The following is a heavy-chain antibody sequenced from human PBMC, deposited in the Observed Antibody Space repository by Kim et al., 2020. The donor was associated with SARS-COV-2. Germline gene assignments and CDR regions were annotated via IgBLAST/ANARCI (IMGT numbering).Heavy chain of an antibody. CDR3: ASCGVTKTWHYYYGMDV. D-gene: IGHD4-17*01. J-gene: IGHJ6*02. V-gene: IGHV1-69*13. CDR1: GGTFSSYA. Sequence: SVKVSCKASGGTFSSYAISWVRQAPGQGLEWMGGIIPIFGTANYAQKFQGRVTITADESTSTAYMELSSLRSEDTAVYYCASCGVTKTWHYYYGMDVWGQGTTVTVSS. CDR2: IIPIFGTA.